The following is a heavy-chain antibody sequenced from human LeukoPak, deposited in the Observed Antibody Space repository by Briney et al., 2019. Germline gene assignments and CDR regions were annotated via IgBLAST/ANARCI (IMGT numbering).Heavy chain of an antibody. CDR3: ARDRGSDDFWSGYYQPLDY. J-gene: IGHJ4*02. D-gene: IGHD3-3*01. CDR1: GFTFSSYS. CDR2: ISSSSSYI. V-gene: IGHV3-21*01. Sequence: GGSLRLSCAASGFTFSSYSMNWVRQAPGKGLEWVSSISSSSSYIYYADSVKGRFTISRDNAKNSLYLQMNSLRAEDTAVYYCARDRGSDDFWSGYYQPLDYWGQGTLVTVSS.